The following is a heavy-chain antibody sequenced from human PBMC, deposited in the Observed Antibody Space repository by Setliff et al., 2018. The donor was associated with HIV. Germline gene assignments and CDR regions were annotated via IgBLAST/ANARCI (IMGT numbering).Heavy chain of an antibody. CDR2: IYYSGST. D-gene: IGHD3-22*01. V-gene: IGHV4-59*01. J-gene: IGHJ6*03. Sequence: SETLSLTCTVSGGSISSYYWSWIRQPPGKGLEWIGYIYYSGSTNYNPSLKSRVTISVDTSKNQFSLKLSSVTAADTAVYYCARGRDPRIRYDSSGYQRLYYYMDVWGKGTTVTVSS. CDR3: ARGRDPRIRYDSSGYQRLYYYMDV. CDR1: GGSISSYY.